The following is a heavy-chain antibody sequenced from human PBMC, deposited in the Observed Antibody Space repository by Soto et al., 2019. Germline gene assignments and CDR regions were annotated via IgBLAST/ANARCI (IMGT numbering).Heavy chain of an antibody. V-gene: IGHV1-8*01. J-gene: IGHJ5*02. CDR3: AREGSVPSPREGFDP. D-gene: IGHD3-10*01. Sequence: ASVKVSCKASGYTFTSYDINWVRQATGQGLEWMGWMNPNSGNTGYAQKFQGRVTMTRNTSISTAYMELSSLRSEDTAVYYCAREGSVPSPREGFDPWGQGTLVTVSS. CDR1: GYTFTSYD. CDR2: MNPNSGNT.